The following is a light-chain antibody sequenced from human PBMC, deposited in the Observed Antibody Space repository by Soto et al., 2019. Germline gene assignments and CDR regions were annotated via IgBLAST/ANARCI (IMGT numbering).Light chain of an antibody. Sequence: QSALTQPASVSGSPGQSITISCTGTSSDIGVYDYVSWYQQHPGKAPKLIIYEVTNRPSGLSNRFSGSKSDNTASLTISGLQAEDEADYYCSSYTSSSTHVFGTGTKLTVL. CDR3: SSYTSSSTHV. CDR1: SSDIGVYDY. J-gene: IGLJ1*01. CDR2: EVT. V-gene: IGLV2-14*01.